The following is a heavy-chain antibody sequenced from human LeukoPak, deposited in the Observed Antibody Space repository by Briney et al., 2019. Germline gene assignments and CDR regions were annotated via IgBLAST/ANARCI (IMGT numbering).Heavy chain of an antibody. CDR3: ARGGIYIQGFDY. J-gene: IGHJ4*02. D-gene: IGHD2-21*01. CDR1: GFTFSGYS. Sequence: PGESLTLSCAASGFTFSGYSMSWVRQAPGKGLEWVSAIITTSDYIHYADSLKGRVAISKDNAKNSLYLQLNSLRAEDTAIYYCARGGIYIQGFDYWGQGPLVTVSS. V-gene: IGHV3-21*01. CDR2: IITTSDYI.